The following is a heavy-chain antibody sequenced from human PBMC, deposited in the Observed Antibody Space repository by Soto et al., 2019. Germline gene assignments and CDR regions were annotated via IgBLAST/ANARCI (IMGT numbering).Heavy chain of an antibody. J-gene: IGHJ6*02. CDR1: GGSISSGDYY. CDR2: IYYSGST. D-gene: IGHD6-6*01. Sequence: SETLSLTCTVSGGSISSGDYYWSWIRQPPGKGLEWIGYIYYSGSTYYNPSLKSRVTISVDTSKNQFSLKLSSVTAADTAVYYCARNAEQLVGYYGMDVWGQGTTVTVS. V-gene: IGHV4-30-4*01. CDR3: ARNAEQLVGYYGMDV.